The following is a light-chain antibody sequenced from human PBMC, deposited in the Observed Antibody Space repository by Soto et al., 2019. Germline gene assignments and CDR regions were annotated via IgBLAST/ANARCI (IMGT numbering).Light chain of an antibody. CDR1: QSISRT. J-gene: IGKJ2*01. CDR2: GAS. Sequence: EILMTQSPATLSVSPGEGLTLSCRASQSISRTLAWYQQRPGQAPRLLIYGASSRATGVPARFSGSGSGTEFTLTISSLQSEDFAVYYCQQHSNWPYTFGQGTELEIK. CDR3: QQHSNWPYT. V-gene: IGKV3-15*01.